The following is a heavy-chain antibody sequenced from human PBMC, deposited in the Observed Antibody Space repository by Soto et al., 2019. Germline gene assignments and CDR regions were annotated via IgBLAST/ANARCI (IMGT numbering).Heavy chain of an antibody. J-gene: IGHJ6*02. D-gene: IGHD3-9*01. CDR2: IYYSGST. V-gene: IGHV4-61*08. CDR3: ARRREHFDWLLNGDYYYGMDV. CDR1: GGSISSGGYS. Sequence: SETLSLTCAVSGGSISSGGYSWSWIRQPPGKGLEWIGYIYYSGSTNYNPSLKSRVTISVDTSKNQFSLKLSSVTAADTAVYYCARRREHFDWLLNGDYYYGMDVWGQGTTVTVSS.